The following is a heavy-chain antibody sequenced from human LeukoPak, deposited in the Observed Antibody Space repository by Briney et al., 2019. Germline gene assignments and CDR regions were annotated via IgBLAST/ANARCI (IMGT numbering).Heavy chain of an antibody. D-gene: IGHD6-13*01. CDR1: GGSISTYY. J-gene: IGHJ4*02. CDR2: IYYSGAT. Sequence: PSETLSLTCTVSGGSISTYYWNWIRQPPGKGLEWIGYIYYSGATNYNPSLKSRVTISVDTSKNQFSLKLSSVTAADTAVYYCARGVYIAAAQYGFWGQGPLVPVSS. V-gene: IGHV4-59*01. CDR3: ARGVYIAAAQYGF.